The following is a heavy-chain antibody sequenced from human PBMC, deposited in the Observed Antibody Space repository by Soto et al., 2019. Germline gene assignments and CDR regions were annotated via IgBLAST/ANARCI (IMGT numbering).Heavy chain of an antibody. CDR2: MNPNSGNT. CDR3: ARARPTRKGWFDP. Sequence: ASVKVSSKASGYTFTSYDINWVRQATGQGLEWMGWMNPNSGNTGYAQKFQGRVTMTRNTSISTAYMELSSLRSEDTAVYYCARARPTRKGWFDPWGQGTLVTVSS. J-gene: IGHJ5*02. V-gene: IGHV1-8*01. D-gene: IGHD4-17*01. CDR1: GYTFTSYD.